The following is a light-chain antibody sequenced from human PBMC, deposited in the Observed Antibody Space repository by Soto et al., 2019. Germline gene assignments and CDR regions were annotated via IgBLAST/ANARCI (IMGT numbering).Light chain of an antibody. CDR1: SSDVGAYNY. Sequence: QSALTQPASVSGSPGQSITISCTGTSSDVGAYNYVSWYQQLPDKAPKLMIYDVTYRPSGVSNRFSGSKSGNTASLTISGIQAEDEAEYFCSSYTTSSTLVFGGGTKLTVL. J-gene: IGLJ3*02. CDR3: SSYTTSSTLV. V-gene: IGLV2-14*03. CDR2: DVT.